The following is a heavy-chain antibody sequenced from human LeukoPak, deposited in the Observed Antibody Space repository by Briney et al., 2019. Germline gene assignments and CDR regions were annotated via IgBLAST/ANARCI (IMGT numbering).Heavy chain of an antibody. D-gene: IGHD3-10*01. J-gene: IGHJ4*02. CDR3: ARGNTMVRGVIITPLDY. V-gene: IGHV3-20*01. CDR2: INWNGGST. CDR1: GFTFDDYG. Sequence: GGSLRLSCAASGFTFDDYGMSWVRQAPGKGLEWVSGINWNGGSTGYADSVKGRFTISRDNAKNSLYLQMNSLRAEDTALYHCARGNTMVRGVIITPLDYWGQGTLVTVSS.